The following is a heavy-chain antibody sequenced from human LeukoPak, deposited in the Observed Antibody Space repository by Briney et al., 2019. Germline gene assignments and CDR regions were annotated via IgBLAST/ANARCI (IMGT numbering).Heavy chain of an antibody. V-gene: IGHV1-69*13. J-gene: IGHJ6*03. D-gene: IGHD1-26*01. Sequence: SVKVSCKVSGSSFKNYAIAWVRQAPGQGLEWMGGFISFFGTTNFAQKFQDRVTITADESASTVHMELNSLRSQDTAVYYCGRIIAGATGVYYMDIWGKGTSVTVSS. CDR1: GSSFKNYA. CDR2: FISFFGTT. CDR3: GRIIAGATGVYYMDI.